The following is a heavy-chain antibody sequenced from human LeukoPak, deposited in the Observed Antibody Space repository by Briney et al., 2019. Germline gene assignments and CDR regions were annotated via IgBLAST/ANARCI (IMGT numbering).Heavy chain of an antibody. J-gene: IGHJ4*02. CDR2: ISSSGDTI. V-gene: IGHV3-11*01. CDR3: ARQGSEIDY. Sequence: PGGSLRLSCATSGFPFETNAMSWVRQAPGKGLEWLSCISSSGDTIYYADPVRGRFTVSRDNAENSLYLQMNSLRAEDTAMYYCARQGSEIDYWGQGTLVTVSS. CDR1: GFPFETNA.